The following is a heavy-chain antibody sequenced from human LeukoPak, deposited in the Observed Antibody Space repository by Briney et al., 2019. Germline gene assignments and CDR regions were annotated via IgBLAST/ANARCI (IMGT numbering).Heavy chain of an antibody. V-gene: IGHV5-51*01. J-gene: IGHJ6*04. CDR3: ARLGFGEPLGYYYHGMDV. CDR2: IYPGDSDT. Sequence: GESLKISCKGSGYSFTSYWIGWVRQMPGKGLEWMGIIYPGDSDTRYSPSFQGQVTISADKSISTAYLQWSSLKASDTAMYYCARLGFGEPLGYYYHGMDVWGKGTTVTVSS. CDR1: GYSFTSYW. D-gene: IGHD3-10*01.